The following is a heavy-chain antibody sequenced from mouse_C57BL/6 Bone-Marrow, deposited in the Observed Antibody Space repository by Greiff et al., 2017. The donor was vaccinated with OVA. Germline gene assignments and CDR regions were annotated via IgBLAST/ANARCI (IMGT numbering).Heavy chain of an antibody. CDR2: ISDGGSYT. D-gene: IGHD2-2*01. CDR3: ARDSYGSYYFDY. CDR1: GFTFSSYA. J-gene: IGHJ2*01. V-gene: IGHV5-4*01. Sequence: VQLKESGGGLVKPGGSLKLSCAASGFTFSSYAMSWVRQTPEKRLEWVATISDGGSYTYYPDNVKGRFTISRDNAKNNLYLQMSHLKSEDTAMYYCARDSYGSYYFDYGGQGTTLTVSS.